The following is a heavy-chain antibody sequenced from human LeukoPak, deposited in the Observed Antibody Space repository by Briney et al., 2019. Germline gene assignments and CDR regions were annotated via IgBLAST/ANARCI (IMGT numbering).Heavy chain of an antibody. CDR3: GRDPDY. J-gene: IGHJ4*02. CDR1: GFTFSSYW. Sequence: PGGSLRLSCAASGFTFSSYWMSWVRQAPGKGLEWVANIKQDGSEKDYVDSVKGRFTVSRDNARNALFLQMSNLGAEDTAVYYCGRDPDYWGQGTLVTVSS. V-gene: IGHV3-7*01. CDR2: IKQDGSEK.